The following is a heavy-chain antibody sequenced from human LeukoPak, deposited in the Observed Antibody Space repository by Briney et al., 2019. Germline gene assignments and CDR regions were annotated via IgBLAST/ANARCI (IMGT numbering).Heavy chain of an antibody. CDR3: ATEGVAVAGFDY. J-gene: IGHJ4*02. CDR1: GFTSGNYG. Sequence: GGSLRLSCAASGFTSGNYGMHWVRQAPGKGLEWVAIIWYDGSNKFYADSVKGRFTISRDNSKNTLYLQMNSLRVEDTAVYYCATEGVAVAGFDYWGQGTLVTVSS. V-gene: IGHV3-33*01. CDR2: IWYDGSNK. D-gene: IGHD6-19*01.